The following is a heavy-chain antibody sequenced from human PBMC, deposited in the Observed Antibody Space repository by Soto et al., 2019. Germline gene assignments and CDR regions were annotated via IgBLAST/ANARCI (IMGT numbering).Heavy chain of an antibody. V-gene: IGHV3-23*01. Sequence: EVQLLESGGGLVQTGGSLRLSCAASGFTFSTYAMSWVRQAPGKGLEWVSTSSGSADATFYADSLKGRFAIFRDNSRTMFYLQMNSLRAEDTAVYYCAKGGDGYCSTTSCLFHFDYWGPGTLATVSS. J-gene: IGHJ4*02. CDR1: GFTFSTYA. CDR3: AKGGDGYCSTTSCLFHFDY. CDR2: SSGSADAT. D-gene: IGHD2-2*01.